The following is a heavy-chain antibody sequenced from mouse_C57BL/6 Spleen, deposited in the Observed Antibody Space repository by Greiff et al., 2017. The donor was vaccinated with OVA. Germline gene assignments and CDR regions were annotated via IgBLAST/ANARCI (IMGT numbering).Heavy chain of an antibody. CDR3: AKNWGSNYGDAMDY. J-gene: IGHJ4*01. CDR1: GFSLTSYG. Sequence: QVQLKESGPGLVAPSQCLSLSCTASGFSLTSYGVDWVRQPPGKGLEWLGVIWGGGSTNYYSALMSRLSISKDNSKTKVILKKNSLQTDDTAMYYCAKNWGSNYGDAMDYWGQGTSVTVSS. CDR2: IWGGGST. D-gene: IGHD2-5*01. V-gene: IGHV2-9*01.